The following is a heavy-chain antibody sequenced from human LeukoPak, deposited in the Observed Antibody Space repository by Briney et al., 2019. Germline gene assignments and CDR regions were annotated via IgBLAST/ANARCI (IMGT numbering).Heavy chain of an antibody. CDR1: GFTFSSYA. CDR3: AKAPEANWGSYYYGMDV. CDR2: ISGSGGST. V-gene: IGHV3-23*01. D-gene: IGHD7-27*01. J-gene: IGHJ6*02. Sequence: GGSLRLSCAASGFTFSSYAMSWVRQAPGKGLEWVSAISGSGGSTYYADSVKGRFTISRDNSKNTLYLQMNSLRAEDTAVYYCAKAPEANWGSYYYGMDVWGQGTTVTVSS.